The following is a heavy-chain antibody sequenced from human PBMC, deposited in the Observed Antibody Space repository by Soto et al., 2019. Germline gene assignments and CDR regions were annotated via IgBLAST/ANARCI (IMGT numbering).Heavy chain of an antibody. CDR2: IYYSGST. D-gene: IGHD3-10*01. CDR3: ARHVTMVRGVIMRNAFDI. V-gene: IGHV4-39*01. Sequence: SETLSLTCTVSGGSISSSSYYWGWIRQPPGKGLEWIGSIYYSGSTYYNPSLKSRVTISVDTSKNQFSLKLSSVTAADTAVYYCARHVTMVRGVIMRNAFDIWGQGTMVTVSS. CDR1: GGSISSSSYY. J-gene: IGHJ3*02.